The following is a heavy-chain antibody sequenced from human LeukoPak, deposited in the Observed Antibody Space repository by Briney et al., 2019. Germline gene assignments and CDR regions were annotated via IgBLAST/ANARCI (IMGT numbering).Heavy chain of an antibody. CDR2: INPNSGGT. Sequence: ASVKVSCKASGYTFTGYYMHWVRQAPGQGLEWVGWINPNSGGTNYAQKFQGRVTMTRDTSISTAYMELSRLRSDDTAVYYCASTLPYSSGWYGTPDAFDIWGQGTMVTVSS. D-gene: IGHD6-19*01. CDR3: ASTLPYSSGWYGTPDAFDI. V-gene: IGHV1-2*02. J-gene: IGHJ3*02. CDR1: GYTFTGYY.